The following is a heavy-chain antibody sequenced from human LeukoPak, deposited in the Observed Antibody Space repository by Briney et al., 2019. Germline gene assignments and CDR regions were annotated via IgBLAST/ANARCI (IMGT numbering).Heavy chain of an antibody. CDR1: GYTFTSYD. D-gene: IGHD3-10*01. V-gene: IGHV1-8*01. CDR3: ARSVVRGARKVLNWFDP. Sequence: VASVKVSCKASGYTFTSYDINWVRQATGQGLEWMGWMNPNSGNTGYAQKFQGRVTMTRNTSISTAYMELSSLRSEDTAVYYCARSVVRGARKVLNWFDPWGQGTLVTVSS. CDR2: MNPNSGNT. J-gene: IGHJ5*02.